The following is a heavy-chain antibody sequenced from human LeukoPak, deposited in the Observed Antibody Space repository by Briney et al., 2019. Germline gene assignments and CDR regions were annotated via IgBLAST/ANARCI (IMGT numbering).Heavy chain of an antibody. Sequence: GGSLRLSCAASGFSLSSYWMHWVRQSPGKGLVWVSCINSDGSTTSYADSVKGRFTISRDNAKNTLYLQMNSLRAEDTALYYCARAGRAYYYYYMDVWGKGTTVTVSS. CDR1: GFSLSSYW. CDR3: ARAGRAYYYYYMDV. CDR2: INSDGSTT. V-gene: IGHV3-74*01. J-gene: IGHJ6*03.